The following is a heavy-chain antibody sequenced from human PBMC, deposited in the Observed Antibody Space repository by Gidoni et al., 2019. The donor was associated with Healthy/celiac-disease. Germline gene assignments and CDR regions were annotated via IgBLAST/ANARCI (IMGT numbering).Heavy chain of an antibody. Sequence: QVQLQQWGAGLLKPSETLSLTCAVYGGSFIGYYWSWIRQPPGKGLEWIGEINHSGSTNYNPSLKSRVTISVDTSKNQFSLKLSSVTAADTAVYYCARGARITMIVVRLNWFDPGGQGTLVTVSS. CDR1: GGSFIGYY. D-gene: IGHD3-22*01. V-gene: IGHV4-34*01. CDR2: INHSGST. CDR3: ARGARITMIVVRLNWFDP. J-gene: IGHJ5*02.